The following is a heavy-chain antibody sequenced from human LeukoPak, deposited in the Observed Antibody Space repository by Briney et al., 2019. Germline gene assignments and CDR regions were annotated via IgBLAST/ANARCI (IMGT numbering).Heavy chain of an antibody. CDR2: VYYSGNT. V-gene: IGHV4-39*01. CDR3: ARQWDIVATWGRWFDP. D-gene: IGHD5-12*01. CDR1: GVSITHY. J-gene: IGHJ5*02. Sequence: SETVSLTCTVSGVSITHYWGWIRQPPGNGLEWIGSVYYSGNTYYNSSLESRVTISVDTSKNQFSLKLTSVTAADTAIYYCARQWDIVATWGRWFDPWGQGILATVSS.